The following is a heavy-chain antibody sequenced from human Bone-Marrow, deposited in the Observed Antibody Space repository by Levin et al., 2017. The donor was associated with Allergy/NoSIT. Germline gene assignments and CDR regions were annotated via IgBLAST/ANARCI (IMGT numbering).Heavy chain of an antibody. CDR2: IYPKSGAT. V-gene: IGHV1-2*02. CDR3: ARDSHLTAPGTWFDP. Sequence: ASVKVSCQTSGYIFTDFYIHWVRQAPAQGLEWLGWIYPKSGATHYAQNFQGRVTLTTDTSISTAYMELSSLRSDDTAVYYCARDSHLTAPGTWFDPWGQGTLVTVSS. D-gene: IGHD6-13*01. CDR1: GYIFTDFY. J-gene: IGHJ5*02.